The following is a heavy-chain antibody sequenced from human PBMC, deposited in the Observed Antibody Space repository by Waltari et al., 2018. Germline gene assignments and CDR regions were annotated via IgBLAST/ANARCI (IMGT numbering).Heavy chain of an antibody. V-gene: IGHV3-33*01. CDR2: FWSDGTNI. J-gene: IGHJ4*02. Sequence: VESGGDVVPPGTSLTLSCSASGFDFSASGMHWIRPAPGKGVELVAVFWSDGTNIHYAKSVKGRLTIFRDNSKNTLFLEMNSLRAEDTAMYYCARLYGGNSASRYWGRGALVTVSS. CDR1: GFDFSASG. CDR3: ARLYGGNSASRY. D-gene: IGHD2-21*01.